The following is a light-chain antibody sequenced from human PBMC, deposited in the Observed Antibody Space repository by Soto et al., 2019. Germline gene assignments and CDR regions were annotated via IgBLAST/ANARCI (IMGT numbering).Light chain of an antibody. CDR3: QQYNNWPPSIT. CDR2: GES. J-gene: IGKJ5*01. Sequence: EIVMTQSPATLSVSPGERATLSCRASQSVSSDLAWYHQKPGQAPRLLIYGESSRATGIPGTFSGSGSGIEFTLTISSLQSEDFAVYYCQQYNNWPPSITFGQGTRLEN. V-gene: IGKV3-15*01. CDR1: QSVSSD.